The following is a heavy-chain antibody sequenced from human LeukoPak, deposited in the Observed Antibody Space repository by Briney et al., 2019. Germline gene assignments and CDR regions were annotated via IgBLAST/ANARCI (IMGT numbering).Heavy chain of an antibody. CDR3: AKERWLRGGYYGMDV. Sequence: KTSQTLSLTCVISGDSVSSNSVAWNWIRQSPSRGLEWLGRTYYRSKWYNDYAVSVKSRITVNPDTSKNQFSLQLDSVSPEDTAMYYCAKERWLRGGYYGMDVWGLGTTVTVSS. V-gene: IGHV6-1*01. CDR2: TYYRSKWYN. D-gene: IGHD4-23*01. CDR1: GDSVSSNSVA. J-gene: IGHJ6*02.